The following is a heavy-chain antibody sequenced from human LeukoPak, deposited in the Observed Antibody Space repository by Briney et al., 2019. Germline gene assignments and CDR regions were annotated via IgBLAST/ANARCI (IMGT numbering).Heavy chain of an antibody. J-gene: IGHJ4*02. Sequence: AASVKVSCKASGYTFTGYYMHWVRQAPGQGLEWMGWINPNSGGTNYAQKFQGRVTMTRDTSISTAYMELSRLRSDDTAVYYCARVGEYCSGGSCYDFDYWGQGTLVTVSS. V-gene: IGHV1-2*02. CDR3: ARVGEYCSGGSCYDFDY. CDR1: GYTFTGYY. CDR2: INPNSGGT. D-gene: IGHD2-15*01.